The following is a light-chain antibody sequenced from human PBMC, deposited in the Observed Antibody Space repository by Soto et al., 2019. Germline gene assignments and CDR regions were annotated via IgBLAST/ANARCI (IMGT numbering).Light chain of an antibody. CDR1: QGVSTY. CDR3: HQSYRTPHT. V-gene: IGKV1-39*01. Sequence: DIQMTQSPSSLSASVGDRVTITCRASQGVSTYLIWYQQRQGRPPKLLIYYASNLLGGVPSRFSGSGTRKNFTLPINSLQHEDFAPYYCHQSYRTPHTFGHGTELETK. CDR2: YAS. J-gene: IGKJ2*01.